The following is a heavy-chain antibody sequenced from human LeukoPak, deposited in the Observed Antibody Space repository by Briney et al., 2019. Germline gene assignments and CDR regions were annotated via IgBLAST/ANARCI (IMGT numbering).Heavy chain of an antibody. D-gene: IGHD2-15*01. CDR3: ARNSCPGGSCYDNRGYFDY. Sequence: SETLSLTCTVSGGSISSSSYYWGWIRQPAGKGLEWIGRIYTSGSTNYNPSLKSRITISVDTSKNQFSLKLSSVTAADTAVYYCARNSCPGGSCYDNRGYFDYWGQGTLVTVSS. CDR1: GGSISSSSYY. V-gene: IGHV4-61*02. J-gene: IGHJ4*02. CDR2: IYTSGST.